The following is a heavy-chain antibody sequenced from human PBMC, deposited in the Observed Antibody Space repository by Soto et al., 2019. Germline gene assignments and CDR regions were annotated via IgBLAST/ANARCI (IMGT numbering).Heavy chain of an antibody. J-gene: IGHJ4*02. V-gene: IGHV1-2*04. CDR3: ARSPRIAARPMHYDY. D-gene: IGHD6-6*01. Sequence: ASVKVSCKASGYTLTGYYMHWVRQAPGQGLEWMGWINPNSGGTNYAQKFQGWVTMTRDTSISTAYMELSRLRSDDTAVYYCARSPRIAARPMHYDYWGQGTLVTVSS. CDR2: INPNSGGT. CDR1: GYTLTGYY.